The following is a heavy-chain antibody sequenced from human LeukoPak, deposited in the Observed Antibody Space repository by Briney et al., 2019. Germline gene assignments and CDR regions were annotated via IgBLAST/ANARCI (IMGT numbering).Heavy chain of an antibody. Sequence: PGGSLRLSCAASGFTFSSYWMSWVRQAPGKGLEWVANIKQDGSEKYYVDSVKGRFTISRDNAKNSLYLQMNSLRAEDTSVYYCAKEGPVIVGVTTDYFDYWGQGTLVTVSS. J-gene: IGHJ4*02. V-gene: IGHV3-7*04. D-gene: IGHD1-26*01. CDR2: IKQDGSEK. CDR1: GFTFSSYW. CDR3: AKEGPVIVGVTTDYFDY.